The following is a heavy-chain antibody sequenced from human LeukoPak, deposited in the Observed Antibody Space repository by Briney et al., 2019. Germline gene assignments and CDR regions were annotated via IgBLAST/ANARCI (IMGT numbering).Heavy chain of an antibody. V-gene: IGHV4-39*07. D-gene: IGHD6-13*01. CDR2: INHSGST. Sequence: SETLSLTCTVSGGSISSGTYYWSWIRQPPGKGLEWIGEINHSGSTNYNPSLKSRVTISVDTSKNQFSLKLSSVTAADTAVYYCARLYSSSWYDKTYYYYYMDVWGKGTTVTISS. J-gene: IGHJ6*03. CDR1: GGSISSGTYY. CDR3: ARLYSSSWYDKTYYYYYMDV.